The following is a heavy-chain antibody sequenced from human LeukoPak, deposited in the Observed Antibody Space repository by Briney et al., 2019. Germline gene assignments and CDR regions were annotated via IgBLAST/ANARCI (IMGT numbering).Heavy chain of an antibody. V-gene: IGHV3-48*03. CDR2: ISSSGSTI. J-gene: IGHJ3*02. Sequence: GGSLRLSCAASGFTFSSYEMNWVRQAPGKGLEWVSYISSSGSTIYYADSVKGRFTISRDNAKNSLYLQMNSLGAEDTAVYYCARVHVLLWFDPNAFDIWGQGTMVTVSS. D-gene: IGHD3-10*01. CDR1: GFTFSSYE. CDR3: ARVHVLLWFDPNAFDI.